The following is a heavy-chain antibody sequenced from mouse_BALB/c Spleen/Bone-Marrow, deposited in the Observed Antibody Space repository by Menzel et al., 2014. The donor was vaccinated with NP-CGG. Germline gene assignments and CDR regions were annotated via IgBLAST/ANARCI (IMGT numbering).Heavy chain of an antibody. V-gene: IGHV1S81*02. Sequence: QVQLQQSGAELVKPGASVKLSCKASGYSFTRYYMYWVKQRPGQGLEWIGEINPSNGGTNFNEKFKSKATLTVDKSSSTAYMQFDTVTCELSGVYCCTRRIHGHWYFDVWRA. CDR3: TRRIHGHWYFDV. CDR1: GYSFTRYY. CDR2: INPSNGGT. J-gene: IGHJ1*01.